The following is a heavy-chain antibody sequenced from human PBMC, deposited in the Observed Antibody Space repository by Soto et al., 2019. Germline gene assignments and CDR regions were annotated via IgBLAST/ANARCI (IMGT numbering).Heavy chain of an antibody. CDR1: GYSFTSYW. V-gene: IGHV5-10-1*01. CDR3: ARDYVILTGYYMSHYYYYYGMDV. Sequence: PGESLKISCKGSGYSFTSYWIGWVRQMPGKGLERMGRIDPSDSYTNYSPSFQGHVTISADKSISTAYLQWSSLKASDTAMYYCARDYVILTGYYMSHYYYYYGMDVWGQGTTVTVSS. D-gene: IGHD3-9*01. CDR2: IDPSDSYT. J-gene: IGHJ6*02.